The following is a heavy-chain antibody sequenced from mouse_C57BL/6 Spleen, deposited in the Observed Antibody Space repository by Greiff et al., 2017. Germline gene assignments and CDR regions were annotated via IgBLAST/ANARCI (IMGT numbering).Heavy chain of an antibody. J-gene: IGHJ2*01. CDR1: GYTFTSYW. CDR2: IDPSDSYT. Sequence: QVHVKQPGAELVMPGASVKLSCKASGYTFTSYWMHWVKQRPGQGLEWIGEIDPSDSYTNYNQKFKGKSTLTVDKSSSTAYMQLSSLTSEDSAVYYCARSGELAPFSFDYWGQGTTLTVSS. CDR3: ARSGELAPFSFDY. D-gene: IGHD4-1*01. V-gene: IGHV1-69*01.